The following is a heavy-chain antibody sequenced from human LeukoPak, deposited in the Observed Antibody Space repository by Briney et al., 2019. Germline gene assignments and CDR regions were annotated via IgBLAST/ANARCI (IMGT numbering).Heavy chain of an antibody. CDR1: GGSISSSSYY. V-gene: IGHV4-39*07. J-gene: IGHJ4*02. CDR3: ASYLWFGEENYYFDY. D-gene: IGHD3-10*01. CDR2: IYYSGST. Sequence: SETLSLTCTVSGGSISSSSYYWGWIRQPPGKGLGWIGSIYYSGSTYYNPSLKSRVTISVDTSKNQFSLKLSSVTAADTAVYYCASYLWFGEENYYFDYWGQGTLVTVSS.